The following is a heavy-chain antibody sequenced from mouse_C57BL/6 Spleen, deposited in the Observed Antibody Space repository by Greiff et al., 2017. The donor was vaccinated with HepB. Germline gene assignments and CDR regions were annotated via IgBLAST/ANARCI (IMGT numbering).Heavy chain of an antibody. CDR3: ARQNSPSLYYGSSGGFAY. CDR1: GYTFTDYN. Sequence: EVQLQQSGPELVKPGASVKIPCKASGYTFTDYNMDWVKQSHGKSLEWIGDINPNNGGTIYNQKFKGKATLTVDKSSSTAYMELRSLTSEDTAVYYCARQNSPSLYYGSSGGFAYWGQGTLVTVSA. CDR2: INPNNGGT. J-gene: IGHJ3*01. D-gene: IGHD1-1*01. V-gene: IGHV1-18*01.